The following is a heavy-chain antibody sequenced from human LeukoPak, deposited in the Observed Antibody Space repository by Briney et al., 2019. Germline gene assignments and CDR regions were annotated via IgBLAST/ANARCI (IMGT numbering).Heavy chain of an antibody. J-gene: IGHJ5*02. CDR3: ARGDYDILTGPGSNWFDP. CDR1: GYAFTGYY. V-gene: IGHV1-2*02. D-gene: IGHD3-9*01. CDR2: SNPNSGGT. Sequence: ASVKVSCKASGYAFTGYYIHWVRQAPGQGLEWMGWSNPNSGGTNYAQKFQGRVTMTRDTSIGTAYMELSRLRSDDMAVYYCARGDYDILTGPGSNWFDPWGQGTLVTVSS.